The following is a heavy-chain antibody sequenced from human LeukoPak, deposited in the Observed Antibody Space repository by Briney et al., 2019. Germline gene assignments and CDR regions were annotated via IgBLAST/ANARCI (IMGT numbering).Heavy chain of an antibody. V-gene: IGHV3-7*01. J-gene: IGHJ6*02. D-gene: IGHD3-10*01. CDR3: ARYLRFGETTWGPIYYYGMDV. CDR1: GFTFSSYW. CDR2: IKQDGSEK. Sequence: PGGSLRLSCAASGFTFSSYWMSWVRQAPGKGLEWVANIKQDGSEKYYVDSVKGRFTISSDNAKNSLYLQMNSLRAEDTAVYYCARYLRFGETTWGPIYYYGMDVWGQGTTVTVSS.